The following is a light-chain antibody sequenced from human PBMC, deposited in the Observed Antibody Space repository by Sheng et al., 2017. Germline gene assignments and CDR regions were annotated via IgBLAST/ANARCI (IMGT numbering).Light chain of an antibody. CDR3: QQYNGWPPYS. Sequence: EIVMTQSPATLSVSPGERATLSCRASQSVSNNLAWYQQRPGQAPRLLIYGASTRATGIPARFSGSGSGTDFTLTISSLQSEDFAVYYCQQYNGWPPYSFGQGTKLEIK. J-gene: IGKJ2*03. V-gene: IGKV3-15*01. CDR2: GAS. CDR1: QSVSNN.